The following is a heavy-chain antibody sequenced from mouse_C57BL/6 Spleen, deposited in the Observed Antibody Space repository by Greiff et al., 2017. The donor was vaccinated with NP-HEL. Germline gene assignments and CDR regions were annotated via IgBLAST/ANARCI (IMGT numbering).Heavy chain of an antibody. CDR3: ARHDYYGSSGYFDV. Sequence: EVNVVESGGGLVQPGGSLKLSCAASGFTFSDYGMAWVRQAPRKGPEWVAFISNLAYSIYYADTVTGRFTISRENAKNTLYLEMSSLRSEDTAMYYCARHDYYGSSGYFDVWGTGTTVTVSS. J-gene: IGHJ1*03. V-gene: IGHV5-15*01. CDR1: GFTFSDYG. CDR2: ISNLAYSI. D-gene: IGHD1-1*01.